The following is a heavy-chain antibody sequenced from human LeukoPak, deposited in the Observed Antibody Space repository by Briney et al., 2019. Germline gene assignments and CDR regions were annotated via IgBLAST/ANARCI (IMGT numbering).Heavy chain of an antibody. J-gene: IGHJ4*02. CDR2: VSWNSGSI. Sequence: PGGSLRLSCAASGFTFDDYAMHWVRQAPGKGLEWVSGVSWNSGSIDYADSVKGRFTISRGNAKSSLYLQMNSLRAEDTALYYCAKDKFGGDQQLVRGYDYWGQGTLVTVSS. CDR3: AKDKFGGDQQLVRGYDY. CDR1: GFTFDDYA. D-gene: IGHD3-10*01. V-gene: IGHV3-9*01.